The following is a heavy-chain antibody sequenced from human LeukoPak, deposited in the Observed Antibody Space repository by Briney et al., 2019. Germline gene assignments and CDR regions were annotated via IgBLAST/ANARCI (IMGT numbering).Heavy chain of an antibody. D-gene: IGHD3-3*01. CDR3: ATDRPDFWSGGYYFDY. CDR2: FDPEDGET. Sequence: ASVKVSCKVSGYTLTELSMHWVRQAPGKGLEWMGGFDPEDGETIYAQKFQGRVTMTEDTSTDTAYMELSSLRPEDTAVYYCATDRPDFWSGGYYFDYWGQGTLVTVSS. J-gene: IGHJ4*02. V-gene: IGHV1-24*01. CDR1: GYTLTELS.